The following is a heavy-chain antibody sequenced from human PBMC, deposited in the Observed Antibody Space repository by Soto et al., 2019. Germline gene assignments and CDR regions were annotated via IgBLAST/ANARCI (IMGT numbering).Heavy chain of an antibody. D-gene: IGHD3-10*01. Sequence: EVQLVESGGGLVQPGGSLRLSCAAPGFTFNNYWMHWVRQAPGKGLEWVSRIKFDGSNTNYADTVEGRFTISRDNAKDTLYLQMNSLRAEDTALYYCARGIRNYYGSDYWGQGTLVTVSS. V-gene: IGHV3-74*01. J-gene: IGHJ4*02. CDR3: ARGIRNYYGSDY. CDR1: GFTFNNYW. CDR2: IKFDGSNT.